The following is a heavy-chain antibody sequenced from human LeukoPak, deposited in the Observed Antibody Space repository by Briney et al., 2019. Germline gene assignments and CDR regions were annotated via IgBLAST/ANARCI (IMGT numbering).Heavy chain of an antibody. CDR3: AREAITNRTVV. CDR1: GGSISSYY. D-gene: IGHD4-23*01. V-gene: IGHV4-59*01. CDR2: IYYSGST. J-gene: IGHJ4*02. Sequence: SETLSLTCTVSGGSISSYYWSWIRQPPGKGLEWFGYIYYSGSTNYNPSLKSRVTISVDTSKNQFSLKLSSVTAADTAVYYCAREAITNRTVVWGQGTLVTVSS.